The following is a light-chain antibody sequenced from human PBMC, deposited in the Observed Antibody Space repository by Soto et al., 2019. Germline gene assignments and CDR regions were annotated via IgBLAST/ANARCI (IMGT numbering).Light chain of an antibody. V-gene: IGKV1-9*01. CDR3: QQFNSYPLT. CDR2: AAS. J-gene: IGKJ4*01. Sequence: ILLAQAPSSLSASVGDIVTITCRANQGIDSYLAWYQQTPGKAPKVLIYAASTFQGVVPSRFSGSGSGTDFPLTISSLQPEDFATYYCQQFNSYPLTFGGGTKVDIK. CDR1: QGIDSY.